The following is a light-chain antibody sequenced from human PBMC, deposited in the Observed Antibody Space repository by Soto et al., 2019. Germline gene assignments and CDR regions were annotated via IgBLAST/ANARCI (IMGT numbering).Light chain of an antibody. CDR3: SSYRSTNTIVV. CDR1: SSDIGGFNY. Sequence: QSVLTQPASVSGSPGQSITISCTGTSSDIGGFNYVSWYQQHPGKAPKVIIFEVSNRPSGVSNRFSGSKSGNTASLTISGLQAEDEADYYCSSYRSTNTIVVFGGGTQLTVL. CDR2: EVS. J-gene: IGLJ7*01. V-gene: IGLV2-14*01.